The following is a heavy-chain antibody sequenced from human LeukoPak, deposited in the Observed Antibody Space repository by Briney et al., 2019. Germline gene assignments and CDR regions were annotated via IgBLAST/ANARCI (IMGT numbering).Heavy chain of an antibody. Sequence: GGSLRLSCTASGISFSGQWMNCVRQSPGQGLEWVANIKYDGSEKYYVDSVKGRFTISREDAKNSLSLQMDSVRPEDTAVYYCAFNNNFKYWGQGTLVIVSS. CDR3: AFNNNFKY. CDR1: GISFSGQW. CDR2: IKYDGSEK. D-gene: IGHD1/OR15-1a*01. V-gene: IGHV3-7*01. J-gene: IGHJ4*02.